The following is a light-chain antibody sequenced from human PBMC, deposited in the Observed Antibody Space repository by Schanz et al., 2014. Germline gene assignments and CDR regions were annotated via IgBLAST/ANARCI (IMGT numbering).Light chain of an antibody. CDR2: DAS. J-gene: IGKJ4*01. CDR3: QQYGSASRVT. CDR1: QSVASSN. V-gene: IGKV3-20*01. Sequence: EIVLTQSPGTLSLSPGERATLSCRASQSVASSNLAWYQQKPGQAPSLLIYDASNRAPGIPARFSGSGSGTDFTLSISSLEPEDVAVYYWQQYGSASRVTFGGGTKVEIK.